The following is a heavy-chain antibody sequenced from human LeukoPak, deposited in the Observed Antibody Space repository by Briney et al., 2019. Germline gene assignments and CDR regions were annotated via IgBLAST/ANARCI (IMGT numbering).Heavy chain of an antibody. CDR1: GGTFSSYA. Sequence: SVKVSCKASGGTFSSYAISWVRQAPGQGLEWMGGIIPIFGTANYAQKFQGRVTITTDESTSTAYMELSSLRSEDTAVYYCARGPEGYCSSTSCYALDYWGQGTLVTVSS. J-gene: IGHJ4*02. D-gene: IGHD2-2*01. CDR2: IIPIFGTA. V-gene: IGHV1-69*05. CDR3: ARGPEGYCSSTSCYALDY.